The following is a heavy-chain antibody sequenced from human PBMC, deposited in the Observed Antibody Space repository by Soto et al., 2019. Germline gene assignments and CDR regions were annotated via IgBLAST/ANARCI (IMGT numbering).Heavy chain of an antibody. J-gene: IGHJ5*02. D-gene: IGHD3-16*02. V-gene: IGHV1-69*13. CDR2: IIPIFGTA. CDR3: AREGYTRFRHNWFAP. Sequence: ASVKVSCKASGGTFSSYAISWVRQAPGQGLEWMGGIIPIFGTANYAQKFQGRVTITADESTSTAYMELSSLRSEDTAVYYCAREGYTRFRHNWFAPWGQGTLVTVSS. CDR1: GGTFSSYA.